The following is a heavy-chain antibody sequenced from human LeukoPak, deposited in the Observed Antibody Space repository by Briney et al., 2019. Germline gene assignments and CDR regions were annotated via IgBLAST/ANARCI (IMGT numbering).Heavy chain of an antibody. V-gene: IGHV4-39*01. Sequence: SETLSLTCTVSGGSISSSSYYWGWIRQPPGKGLGWIGSIYYSGTTYYNPSLKSRVTIAVDTSKNQFSLKVSSVTAADTAVFYCARRASKLASSFDYWGQGTLVTVSS. CDR2: IYYSGTT. D-gene: IGHD6-13*01. CDR1: GGSISSSSYY. J-gene: IGHJ4*02. CDR3: ARRASKLASSFDY.